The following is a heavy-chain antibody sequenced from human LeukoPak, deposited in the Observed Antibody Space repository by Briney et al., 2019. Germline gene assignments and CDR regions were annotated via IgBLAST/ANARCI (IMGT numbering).Heavy chain of an antibody. CDR2: IYYSGST. CDR3: ARDWWDPAVAGFFDY. D-gene: IGHD6-19*01. J-gene: IGHJ4*02. CDR1: GGSISSSSYY. V-gene: IGHV4-39*02. Sequence: PSETLSLTCTVSGGSISSSSYYWGWIRQPPGKGLEWIGSIYYSGSTYYNPSLKSRVTISVDTSKNQFSLKLSSVTAADTAVYYCARDWWDPAVAGFFDYWGQGTLVTVSS.